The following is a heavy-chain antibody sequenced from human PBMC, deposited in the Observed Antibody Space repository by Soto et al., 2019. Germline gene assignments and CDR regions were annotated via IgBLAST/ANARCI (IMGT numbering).Heavy chain of an antibody. J-gene: IGHJ3*02. V-gene: IGHV1-69*13. CDR2: IIPIFGTA. D-gene: IGHD3-3*01. Sequence: GASVKVSCKASGGTFSSYAISWVRQAPGQGLEWMGGIIPIFGTANYAQKFQGRVTITADESTSTAYMELSSLRSEDTAVYYCARGGGVVIPEAFDIWGQGTMVTVSS. CDR1: GGTFSSYA. CDR3: ARGGGVVIPEAFDI.